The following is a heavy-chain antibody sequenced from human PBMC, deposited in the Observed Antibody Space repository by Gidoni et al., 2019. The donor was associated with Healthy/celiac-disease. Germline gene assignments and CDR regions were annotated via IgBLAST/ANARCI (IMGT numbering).Heavy chain of an antibody. J-gene: IGHJ6*02. CDR2: ISGRGGST. CDR1: GFTFSSYA. CDR3: AKARVGIVVVPALYGMDV. V-gene: IGHV3-23*01. Sequence: EVQLLESGGGLVQPGGSLRLSCAASGFTFSSYAMSWVRQAPGKGLEWVSAISGRGGSTYYADSVKGRFTISRDNSKNTLYLQMNSLRAEDTAVYYCAKARVGIVVVPALYGMDVWGQGTTVTVSS. D-gene: IGHD2-2*01.